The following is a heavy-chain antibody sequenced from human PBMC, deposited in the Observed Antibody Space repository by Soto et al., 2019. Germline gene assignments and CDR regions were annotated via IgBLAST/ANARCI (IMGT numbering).Heavy chain of an antibody. CDR2: ISYGGSKK. CDR1: GFTFSSYG. V-gene: IGHV3-30*18. Sequence: QVQLVESGGGVVQPGRSLRLSCAASGFTFSSYGMHWVRQAPGKGLEWVAVISYGGSKKYYADSVKGRFTSSRDNSKNTLYLQMNNLRAEDTAVYYCAKDNCISTSCYRLYNWFDPWGQATLVTVSS. D-gene: IGHD2-2*01. J-gene: IGHJ5*02. CDR3: AKDNCISTSCYRLYNWFDP.